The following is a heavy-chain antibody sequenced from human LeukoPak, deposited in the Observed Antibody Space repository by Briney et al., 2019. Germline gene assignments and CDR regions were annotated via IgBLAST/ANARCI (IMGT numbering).Heavy chain of an antibody. CDR1: GGSISSYY. Sequence: SETLSLTCTVSGGSISSYYWSWIRQPPGKGLEWIGYIYYSGSTNYNPSLKSRVTISVDTSKNQFSLKLSSVTAADTAVYYCAREGAAADLDYWGQGTLVTVSS. V-gene: IGHV4-59*01. J-gene: IGHJ4*02. CDR3: AREGAAADLDY. D-gene: IGHD6-13*01. CDR2: IYYSGST.